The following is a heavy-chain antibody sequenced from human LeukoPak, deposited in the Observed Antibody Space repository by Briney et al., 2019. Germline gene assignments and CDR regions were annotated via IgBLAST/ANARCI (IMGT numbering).Heavy chain of an antibody. CDR1: GFTFSSYA. CDR3: ARGPYSSGWYYYYGMDV. V-gene: IGHV3-30-3*01. J-gene: IGHJ6*02. D-gene: IGHD6-19*01. CDR2: ISYDGSNK. Sequence: PGGSLRLSCAASGFTFSSYAMHWVRQAPGKGLEWVAVISYDGSNKYYADSVKGRFTISRDNSKNTLYLQMSSLRAEDTAVYYCARGPYSSGWYYYYGMDVWGQGTTVTVSS.